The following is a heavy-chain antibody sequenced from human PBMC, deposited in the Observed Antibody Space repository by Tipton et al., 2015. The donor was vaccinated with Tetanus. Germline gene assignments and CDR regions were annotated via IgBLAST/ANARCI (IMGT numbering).Heavy chain of an antibody. D-gene: IGHD3-10*01. CDR2: INHTGST. CDR3: ARHLYGYWFDP. J-gene: IGHJ5*02. Sequence: TLSLTCDVYDGSFSAYYWTWIRQPPWKGLEWIGEINHTGSTNYSPSLKSRITIDVDTSRNLFSLTLTSATAADTAIYYCARHLYGYWFDPWGQGAQVTVSS. V-gene: IGHV4-34*01. CDR1: DGSFSAYY.